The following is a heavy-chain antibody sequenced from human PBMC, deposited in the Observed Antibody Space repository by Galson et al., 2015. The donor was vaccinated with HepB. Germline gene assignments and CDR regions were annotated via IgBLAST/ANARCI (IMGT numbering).Heavy chain of an antibody. J-gene: IGHJ4*02. V-gene: IGHV1-69*01. D-gene: IGHD1-14*01. CDR1: GGTFSSYA. CDR2: IIPIFGTA. CDR3: ARPPGGDQDYFDY. Sequence: CKASGGTFSSYAISWVRQAPGQGLEWMGGIIPIFGTANYAQKFQGRVTITADESTSTAYMELSSLRSEDTAVYYCARPPGGDQDYFDYWGQGTLVTVSS.